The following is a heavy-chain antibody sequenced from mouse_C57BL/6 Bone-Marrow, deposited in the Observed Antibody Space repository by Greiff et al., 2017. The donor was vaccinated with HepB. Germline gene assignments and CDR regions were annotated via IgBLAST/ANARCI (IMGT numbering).Heavy chain of an antibody. CDR1: GFSLTSYG. CDR3: AKKAYYSNYVSAMDY. Sequence: VQLQQSGPGLVQPSQSLSITCTVSGFSLTSYGVHWVRQSPGKGLEWLGVIWRGGSTDYNAAFMSRLSITKDNSKSQVFFKMNSLQADDTAIYYCAKKAYYSNYVSAMDYWGQGTSVTVSS. CDR2: IWRGGST. J-gene: IGHJ4*01. D-gene: IGHD2-5*01. V-gene: IGHV2-5*01.